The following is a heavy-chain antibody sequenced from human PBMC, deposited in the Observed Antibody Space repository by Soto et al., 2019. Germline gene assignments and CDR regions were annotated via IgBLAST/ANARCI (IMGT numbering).Heavy chain of an antibody. CDR1: GCTFSSYA. CDR2: IIPIFGTA. J-gene: IGHJ4*02. Sequence: SVKVSCKASGCTFSSYAISWVRQAPGQGLEWMGGIIPIFGTANYAQKFQGRVTITADESTSTAYMELSSLRSEDTAVYYCARDSLIVGATWSFDYWGQGTLVTVSS. V-gene: IGHV1-69*13. D-gene: IGHD1-26*01. CDR3: ARDSLIVGATWSFDY.